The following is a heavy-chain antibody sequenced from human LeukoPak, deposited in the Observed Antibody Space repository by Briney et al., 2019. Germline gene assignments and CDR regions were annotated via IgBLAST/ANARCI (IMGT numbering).Heavy chain of an antibody. CDR1: GYTFSNYY. D-gene: IGHD5-12*01. V-gene: IGHV1-46*01. CDR2: INPGGGST. CDR3: ARARTVDSDY. Sequence: GASVKVSCKASGYTFSNYYIHWVRQAPGQGLEWMGLINPGGGSTTYSQKFQGRVTMTRDTSTSTVYMELNSLRSVDTALYYCARARTVDSDYWGQGTLVTVSS. J-gene: IGHJ4*02.